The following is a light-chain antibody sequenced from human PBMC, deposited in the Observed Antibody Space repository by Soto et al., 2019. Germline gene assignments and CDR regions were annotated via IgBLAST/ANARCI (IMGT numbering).Light chain of an antibody. Sequence: EIVLTQSSATLSLSPGERATLSCRASHSVSSNLAWYQQKPGQAPSLLIYDASNRATGIPARVSDSGSGTDFTLTISSLEPEDFAVYYCQQRSNWPWTFGQGTKLQIK. CDR1: HSVSSN. CDR3: QQRSNWPWT. J-gene: IGKJ2*02. CDR2: DAS. V-gene: IGKV3-11*01.